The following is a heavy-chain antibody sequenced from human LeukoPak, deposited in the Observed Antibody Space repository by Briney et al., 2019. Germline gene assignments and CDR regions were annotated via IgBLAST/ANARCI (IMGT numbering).Heavy chain of an antibody. CDR2: INHSGST. CDR1: GGPFSNYD. CDR3: ARGSGSYYRFFDY. Sequence: SETLSLTCAVSGGPFSNYDWSWIRQPPGKGLEWIGEINHSGSTNCNPSLKSRVTISVDTSKNQFSLKLSSVTAADTAVYYCARGSGSYYRFFDYWGQGTLVTVSS. V-gene: IGHV4-34*01. D-gene: IGHD1-26*01. J-gene: IGHJ4*02.